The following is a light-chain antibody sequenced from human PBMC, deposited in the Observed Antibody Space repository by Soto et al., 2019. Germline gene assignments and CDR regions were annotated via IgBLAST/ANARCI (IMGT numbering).Light chain of an antibody. CDR2: DAS. CDR3: QLRCSWS. CDR1: QSISSY. V-gene: IGKV3-11*01. Sequence: EIVLTQSPGTLSLSPGERATLSCRASQSISSYLAWYQQRPGQAPRLLIYDASNRATGIPARFSGSGSGTDFTLTISSLEPQDFAVYYCQLRCSWSFGGGTKVEIK. J-gene: IGKJ4*01.